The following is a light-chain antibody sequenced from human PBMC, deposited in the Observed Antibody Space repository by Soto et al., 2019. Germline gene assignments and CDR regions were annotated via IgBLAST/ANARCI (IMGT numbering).Light chain of an antibody. V-gene: IGLV2-14*01. J-gene: IGLJ1*01. Sequence: QSGLTQPASVSGTPGQSVTISCTGTSSDVGAYNYVSWYQQYPGKAPKLIIYDVSNRPSGVSCRFSGSKSGNTASLTISELQAEDEADYYCNSYAGTSYVFGTGTNVTVL. CDR1: SSDVGAYNY. CDR2: DVS. CDR3: NSYAGTSYV.